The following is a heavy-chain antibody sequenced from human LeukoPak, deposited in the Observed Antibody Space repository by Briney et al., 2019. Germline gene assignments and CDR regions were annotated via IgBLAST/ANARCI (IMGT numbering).Heavy chain of an antibody. D-gene: IGHD1-1*01. CDR3: ARGDDFSGDH. J-gene: IGHJ4*02. CDR1: GFTFSNFW. CDR2: IHPEGNEK. Sequence: GGSLRLSCAVSGFTFSNFWMSWVRQAPGRGLEWVANIHPEGNEKYRVESVKGRFTISRDNTKNLLFLQMNGLRVEDTAVYYCARGDDFSGDHWGQGTLVTVSS. V-gene: IGHV3-7*04.